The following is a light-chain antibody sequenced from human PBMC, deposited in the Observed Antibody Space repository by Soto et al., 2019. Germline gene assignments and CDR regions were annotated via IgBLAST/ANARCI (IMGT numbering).Light chain of an antibody. CDR3: QQYGRSPPSWT. V-gene: IGKV3-20*01. J-gene: IGKJ1*01. CDR1: QSVSSSY. Sequence: ETVLTQSPSTLSLSPGERATLSCRASQSVSSSYLAWYQQKPGQAPRLLIYGASSRATGIPDRFSGIGSGTDFTLTISRLEPEDFAVYYCQQYGRSPPSWTFGQGTKVEIK. CDR2: GAS.